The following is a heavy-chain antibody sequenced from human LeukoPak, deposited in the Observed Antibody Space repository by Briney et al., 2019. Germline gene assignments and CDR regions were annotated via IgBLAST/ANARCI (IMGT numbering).Heavy chain of an antibody. Sequence: ASMKVSCKASGYSFTGYYMHWVRQAPGQGLEWMGWINPNSGGTNYAQKFQGRVTMTRDTSISTAYMELSRLRSDDTAVYYCARAGYYYGSGSYYPGDWFDPWGQGTLVTVSS. D-gene: IGHD3-10*01. J-gene: IGHJ5*02. V-gene: IGHV1-2*02. CDR1: GYSFTGYY. CDR3: ARAGYYYGSGSYYPGDWFDP. CDR2: INPNSGGT.